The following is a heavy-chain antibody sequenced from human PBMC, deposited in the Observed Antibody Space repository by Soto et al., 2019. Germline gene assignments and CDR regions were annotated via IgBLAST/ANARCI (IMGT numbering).Heavy chain of an antibody. CDR1: GFSFSSYG. V-gene: IGHV3-30*18. CDR2: ISYDGSTT. J-gene: IGHJ4*02. Sequence: QVQLVESGGGVVQPGGSLRLSCAASGFSFSSYGMHWVRQAPGMGLEWVAVISYDGSTTYYADSMKGRFTISRDNSKNTLYLQMNGLRADDTAVYFCAKTERDLGDSPNDYWGQGTLVTVSS. CDR3: AKTERDLGDSPNDY. D-gene: IGHD4-17*01.